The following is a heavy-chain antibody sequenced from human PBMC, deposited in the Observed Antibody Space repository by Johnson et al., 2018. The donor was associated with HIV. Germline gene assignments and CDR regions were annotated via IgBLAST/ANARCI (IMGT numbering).Heavy chain of an antibody. CDR1: RFTFSNYG. CDR2: ISYDGSNK. D-gene: IGHD4-17*01. V-gene: IGHV3-30*03. J-gene: IGHJ3*02. Sequence: QVQLVESGGGLVRPGGSLRLSCAASRFTFSNYGMHWVRQAPGKGLEWVAVISYDGSNKYFADSVKGRFTISRDNSKKTLYVQMNSLRVEDTAVYYCARERRTDYDYDAFDIWGQGTMVTVSS. CDR3: ARERRTDYDYDAFDI.